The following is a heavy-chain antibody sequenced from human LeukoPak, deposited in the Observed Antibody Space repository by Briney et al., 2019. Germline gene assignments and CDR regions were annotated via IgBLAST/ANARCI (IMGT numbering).Heavy chain of an antibody. J-gene: IGHJ6*02. Sequence: GGALRLSCAASGFTIGPYAMYWVRQGLGRGLEWVSVIKADGSGTFYADSVRGRFTTSRDNSKNSLYLQMNSLTSEDTALYYCATWAFYHNLDVWGQGTTVIVSS. CDR3: ATWAFYHNLDV. V-gene: IGHV3-43*02. D-gene: IGHD2/OR15-2a*01. CDR1: GFTIGPYA. CDR2: IKADGSGT.